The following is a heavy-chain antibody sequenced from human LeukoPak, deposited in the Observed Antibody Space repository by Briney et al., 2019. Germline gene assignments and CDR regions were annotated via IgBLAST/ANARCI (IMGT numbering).Heavy chain of an antibody. J-gene: IGHJ4*02. CDR1: GFTFSSYW. V-gene: IGHV3-7*03. CDR3: ASGLELDY. CDR2: IKQDGSEK. Sequence: GGSLRLSCAASGFTFSSYWMRWVRQAPGKGLEWVAYIKQDGSEKNYVDSVKGRFTIFRDNAKNSQYLQMNSLRAEDTAVYYCASGLELDYWGQGTLVTVSS.